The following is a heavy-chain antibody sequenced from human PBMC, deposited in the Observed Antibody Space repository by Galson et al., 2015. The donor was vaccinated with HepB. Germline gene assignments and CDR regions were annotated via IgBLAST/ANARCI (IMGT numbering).Heavy chain of an antibody. D-gene: IGHD4-17*01. CDR1: GFSFNSYS. Sequence: SLRLSCAASGFSFNSYSMNWVRQAPGKGLEWVSYISGSSTTIHYADSAKGRFTISRDNAKNSLYPQMNNLRVEDTAVYYCGRDWSDGDYFPVRYWGQGALVTVSS. V-gene: IGHV3-48*01. CDR2: ISGSSTTI. J-gene: IGHJ4*02. CDR3: GRDWSDGDYFPVRY.